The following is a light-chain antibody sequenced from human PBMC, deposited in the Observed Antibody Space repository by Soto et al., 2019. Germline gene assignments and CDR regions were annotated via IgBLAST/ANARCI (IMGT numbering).Light chain of an antibody. Sequence: QAALTQPASVSGSPGQSIAISCTGTTSDVGSYDYVSWYQQHPGKVPKLMIYDVSNRPSGVSNRFSGSKSGNTASLTISGLQAEDEADYYCTSYTNNSTWVFGGGTQLTVL. J-gene: IGLJ3*02. CDR3: TSYTNNSTWV. CDR1: TSDVGSYDY. CDR2: DVS. V-gene: IGLV2-14*01.